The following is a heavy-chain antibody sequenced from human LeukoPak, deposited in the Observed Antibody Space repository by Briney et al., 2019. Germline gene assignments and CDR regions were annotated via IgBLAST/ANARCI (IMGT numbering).Heavy chain of an antibody. J-gene: IGHJ4*02. V-gene: IGHV3-23*01. D-gene: IGHD2-15*01. Sequence: GGSLRLSCAASGFTFSSYAMSWVRQAPGKGLEWVSAISGSGGNTYYADSVKGRFTISRDNPKNTLYLQMNSLRAEDTAVYYCAKVGSGPRDYFDYWGQGTLVTVSS. CDR2: ISGSGGNT. CDR3: AKVGSGPRDYFDY. CDR1: GFTFSSYA.